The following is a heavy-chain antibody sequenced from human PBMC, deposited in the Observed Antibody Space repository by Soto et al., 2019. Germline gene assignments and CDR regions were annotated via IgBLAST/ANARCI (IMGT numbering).Heavy chain of an antibody. J-gene: IGHJ4*02. D-gene: IGHD3-22*01. CDR1: GFSFSDYP. V-gene: IGHV3-30*04. CDR2: ISSTGMKE. Sequence: QVQLVESGGGVVQPGRPLSLSCAASGFSFSDYPMHWVRQAPGKGLEWVASISSTGMKEYYGDSVKGRLTISRDTSKNTLYLQMSSLRAEDTAVYYCARESWYSDSSGNYYSNYFDSWGQGTLVTVSS. CDR3: ARESWYSDSSGNYYSNYFDS.